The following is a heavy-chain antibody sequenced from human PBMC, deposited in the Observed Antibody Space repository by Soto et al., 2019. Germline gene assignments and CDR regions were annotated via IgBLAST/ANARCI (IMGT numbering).Heavy chain of an antibody. CDR3: AKDRASGEYGCDY. V-gene: IGHV3-30*18. D-gene: IGHD4-17*01. J-gene: IGHJ4*02. CDR1: GFTFSSYG. CDR2: ISYDGSNK. Sequence: VQLVESGGGVVQPGRSLRLSCAASGFTFSSYGMHWVRQAPGKGLEWVAVISYDGSNKYYADSVKGRVTISRDNSKNTLYLQMNSLRAEDTAVYYCAKDRASGEYGCDYWGQGTLVTVSS.